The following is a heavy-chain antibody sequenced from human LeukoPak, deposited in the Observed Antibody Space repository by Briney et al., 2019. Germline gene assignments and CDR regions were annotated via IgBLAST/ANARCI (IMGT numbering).Heavy chain of an antibody. D-gene: IGHD3-22*01. CDR1: GYTFTSYD. V-gene: IGHV1-8*03. Sequence: ASVTVSCMASGYTFTSYDINWVRQATGPGLEWMGWMNPNSGNTGYAQKFQGRVTITRNTSISTAYMELSSLRSEDTAVYYCARGPHYYDSSGYYYYYYYYMDVWGKGTTVTVSS. CDR3: ARGPHYYDSSGYYYYYYYYMDV. CDR2: MNPNSGNT. J-gene: IGHJ6*03.